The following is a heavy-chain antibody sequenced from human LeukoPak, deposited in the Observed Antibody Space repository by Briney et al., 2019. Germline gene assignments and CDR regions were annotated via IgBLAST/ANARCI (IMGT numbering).Heavy chain of an antibody. CDR1: GGSFSGYY. D-gene: IGHD3-9*01. CDR3: ARGGYNIDWMKDAPDN. J-gene: IGHJ4*02. V-gene: IGHV4-34*01. Sequence: SETLSLTCGVYGGSFSGYYYNWIRQSSGKGLEWIAEINHLGSTNYNPSLKSRVAISIDTSKSQFSLRLSSVTAADTAVYYCARGGYNIDWMKDAPDNWGQGTLVTVSS. CDR2: INHLGST.